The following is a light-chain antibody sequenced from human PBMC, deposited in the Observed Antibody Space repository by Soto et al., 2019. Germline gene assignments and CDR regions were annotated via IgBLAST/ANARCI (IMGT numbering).Light chain of an antibody. CDR1: SSDVGSYNL. Sequence: QSVLTQPASVSGSSGQSITISCTGTSSDVGSYNLVSWHQHHPGKAPKLIIYEGDKRPSGVSNRFSGSKSGNTASLTISGLQAEDEADYYCCSYAGSNNPFVFGTGTKLTVL. CDR3: CSYAGSNNPFV. V-gene: IGLV2-23*01. CDR2: EGD. J-gene: IGLJ1*01.